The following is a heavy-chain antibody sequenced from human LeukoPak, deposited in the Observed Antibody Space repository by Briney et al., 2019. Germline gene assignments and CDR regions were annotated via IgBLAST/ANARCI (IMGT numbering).Heavy chain of an antibody. CDR2: ISAYNGNT. J-gene: IGHJ4*02. D-gene: IGHD6-19*01. CDR3: ARDGSSGRYVDLDY. Sequence: GASVKDSCKASGYTFTSYGISWVRQAPGQGLEWMGWISAYNGNTNYAQTLQGRVTMTTDTSTSTAYMELRSLRSDDTAVYYCARDGSSGRYVDLDYWRQGTLVTVSS. V-gene: IGHV1-18*01. CDR1: GYTFTSYG.